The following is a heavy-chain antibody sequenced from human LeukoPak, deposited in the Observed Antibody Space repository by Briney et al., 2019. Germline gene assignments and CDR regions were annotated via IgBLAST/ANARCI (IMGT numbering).Heavy chain of an antibody. Sequence: GGALRLSCAASGFTFSSYAMSSVRQAPGKGPEWVSGISGSGGSTYYEDQVKGRFAISTDNSTNTLYLQMNSLRAEDSAVYYCVQEGPRGLAFDVWGQGTKVTVSS. CDR2: ISGSGGST. J-gene: IGHJ3*01. CDR1: GFTFSSYA. V-gene: IGHV3-23*01. CDR3: VQEGPRGLAFDV.